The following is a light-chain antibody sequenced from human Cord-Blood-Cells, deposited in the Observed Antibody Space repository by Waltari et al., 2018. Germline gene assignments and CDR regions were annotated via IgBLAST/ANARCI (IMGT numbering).Light chain of an antibody. CDR3: QQRSNWPPGT. V-gene: IGKV3-11*01. Sequence: EIVLTQSPATLSLSPGERATLSRRASQSVSSYLAWYQQKPGQAPRLLIYDASNRATGIPARFSGSGSGTDFTLTISSLEPEDFAVYYCQQRSNWPPGTFGPGTKVDIK. CDR2: DAS. CDR1: QSVSSY. J-gene: IGKJ3*01.